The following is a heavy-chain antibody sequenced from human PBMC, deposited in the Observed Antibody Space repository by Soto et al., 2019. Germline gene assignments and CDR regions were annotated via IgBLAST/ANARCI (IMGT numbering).Heavy chain of an antibody. CDR3: ARDLTRYDSGSYSFDY. D-gene: IGHD3-10*01. CDR1: GYTFTSYG. CDR2: ISAYNGNT. J-gene: IGHJ4*02. V-gene: IGHV1-18*01. Sequence: ASVKVSCKASGYTFTSYGISWVRQAPGQGLEWMGWISAYNGNTNYAQKLQGRVTMTTDTSTSTAYMGLRSLRSDDTAVYYCARDLTRYDSGSYSFDYWGQGTLVTVSS.